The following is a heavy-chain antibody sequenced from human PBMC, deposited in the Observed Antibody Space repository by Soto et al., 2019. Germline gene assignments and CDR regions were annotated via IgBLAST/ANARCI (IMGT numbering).Heavy chain of an antibody. J-gene: IGHJ4*02. CDR2: INHSGST. CDR3: ARGRKRAYYYDSSGYYRY. D-gene: IGHD3-22*01. Sequence: WSRKPPGKGLEWIGEINHSGSTNYNPSLKSRVTISVDTSKNQFSLKLSSVTAADTAVYYCARGRKRAYYYDSSGYYRYWGQGTLVTVSS. V-gene: IGHV4-34*01.